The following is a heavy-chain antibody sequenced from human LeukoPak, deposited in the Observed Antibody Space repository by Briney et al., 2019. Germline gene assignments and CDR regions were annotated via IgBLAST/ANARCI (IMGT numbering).Heavy chain of an antibody. D-gene: IGHD5-24*01. J-gene: IGHJ4*02. V-gene: IGHV3-21*01. CDR2: ISSSSYI. CDR1: GFTFSSYS. Sequence: GGCLRLSCAASGFTFSSYSMNWVRQAPGKGLEWVSSISSSSYIYYADSVKGRFTISRDNAKNSLYLQMNSLRAEDTAVYYCARFGHGYNLDYWGQGTLVTVSS. CDR3: ARFGHGYNLDY.